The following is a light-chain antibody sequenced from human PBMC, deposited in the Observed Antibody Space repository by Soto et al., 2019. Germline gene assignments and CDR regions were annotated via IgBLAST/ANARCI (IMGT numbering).Light chain of an antibody. Sequence: DIQMTQSPSSLSASVGDRVTITCRASQSIVTYLNWYLQKPGKAPKLLIYAASSLQSGVPSRFSGSGSGTDFTLTISSLQPEDVATYYCQKYNSAPLTFGGGIKVDIK. CDR3: QKYNSAPLT. J-gene: IGKJ4*01. CDR2: AAS. CDR1: QSIVTY. V-gene: IGKV1-39*01.